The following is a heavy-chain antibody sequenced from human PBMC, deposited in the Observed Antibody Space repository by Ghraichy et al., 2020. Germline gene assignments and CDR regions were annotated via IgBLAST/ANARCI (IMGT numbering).Heavy chain of an antibody. CDR2: IWYDGSNK. D-gene: IGHD3-22*01. CDR3: AGDSSGSWGYAFDI. J-gene: IGHJ3*02. CDR1: GFTFSSYG. Sequence: GGSLRLSCAASGFTFSSYGMHWVRQAPGKGLEWVAVIWYDGSNKYYADSVKGRFTISRDNSKNTLYLQMNSLRAEDTAVYYCAGDSSGSWGYAFDIWGQGTMVTVSS. V-gene: IGHV3-33*01.